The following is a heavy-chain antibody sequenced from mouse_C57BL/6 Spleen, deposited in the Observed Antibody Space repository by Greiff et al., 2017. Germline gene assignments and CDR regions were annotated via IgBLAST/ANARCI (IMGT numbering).Heavy chain of an antibody. CDR2: INPYNGGT. CDR3: ARGAYLGYFDY. J-gene: IGHJ2*01. Sequence: EVQLQQSGPVLVKPGASVKMSCKASGYTFTDYYMNWVKQSHGKSLEWIGVINPYNGGTSYNQKFKGKATLTVDKSSSTAYMALNSLTSEDSAVYYCARGAYLGYFDYWGQGTTLTVSS. V-gene: IGHV1-19*01. D-gene: IGHD3-1*01. CDR1: GYTFTDYY.